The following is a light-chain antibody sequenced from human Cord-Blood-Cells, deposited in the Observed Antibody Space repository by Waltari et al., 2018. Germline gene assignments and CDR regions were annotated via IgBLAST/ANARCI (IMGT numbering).Light chain of an antibody. V-gene: IGLV2-23*01. CDR3: CSYAGSRV. J-gene: IGLJ3*02. CDR2: EGS. CDR1: SSDVGSYNL. Sequence: QFALTQPASVSGSPGQSITIPCTGTSSDVGSYNLVSWYQQHPGKAPKLMIYEGSKRPSGVSNRFSGSKSGNTASLTISGLQAEDEADYYCCSYAGSRVFGGGTKLTVL.